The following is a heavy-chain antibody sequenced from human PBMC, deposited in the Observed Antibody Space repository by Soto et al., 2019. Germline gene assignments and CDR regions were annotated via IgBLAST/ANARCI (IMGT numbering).Heavy chain of an antibody. D-gene: IGHD2-2*02. CDR2: ISHSGRT. J-gene: IGHJ4*02. CDR1: GGSISSAAYD. Sequence: QVQLQESGPGLVKPSQTLSLTCTVSGGSISSAAYDWSWIRQHPGKGPEWMGYISHSGRTYYNPSLKSRVIISVDMSKNPFSLSLTSVTAADTAVYYCAREYTYGSNFFDCWGQGALVTVSS. V-gene: IGHV4-31*03. CDR3: AREYTYGSNFFDC.